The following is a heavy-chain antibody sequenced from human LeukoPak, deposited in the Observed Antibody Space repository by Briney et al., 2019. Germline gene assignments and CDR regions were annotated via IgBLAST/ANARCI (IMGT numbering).Heavy chain of an antibody. CDR2: IVVGSGNT. D-gene: IGHD2-21*02. CDR3: AAEVVVTSSPWVDY. J-gene: IGHJ4*02. CDR1: GFTFNSSA. Sequence: RWASVKVSYKASGFTFNSSAVQWVRQARGQRLEWIGWIVVGSGNTNYAQKFQERVTISRDMSTSTAYMELSRLRSEDTAVYYCAAEVVVTSSPWVDYWGQGTLVTVSS. V-gene: IGHV1-58*01.